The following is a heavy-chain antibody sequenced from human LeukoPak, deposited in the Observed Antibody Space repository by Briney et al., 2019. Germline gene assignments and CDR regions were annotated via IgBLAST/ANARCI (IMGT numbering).Heavy chain of an antibody. CDR2: IYNSEST. V-gene: IGHV4-59*08. D-gene: IGHD1-1*01. CDR3: AKIRERTGTTFDS. CDR1: GGSISSYY. Sequence: PSETLSLTCTVSGGSISSYYWSWIRQPLGKGLEWIGYIYNSESTNYNPSLKSRVTISGDTSRNQVSLKLRPVTAADTAVYYCAKIRERTGTTFDSWGQGTLVTVSS. J-gene: IGHJ4*02.